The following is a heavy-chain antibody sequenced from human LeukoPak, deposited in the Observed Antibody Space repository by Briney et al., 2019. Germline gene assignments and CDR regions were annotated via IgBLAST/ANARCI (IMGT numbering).Heavy chain of an antibody. J-gene: IGHJ6*03. CDR1: GRSFTTYA. CDR3: ARGTWSDVGYYYYYYMDV. V-gene: IGHV1-69*05. CDR2: TIPLFGTT. D-gene: IGHD1-1*01. Sequence: SVKVSCKASGRSFTTYAISWVRQAPGEGLEWMGGTIPLFGTTKYAQKFQDRVTITTDDSMSTAYMELSSLTSEDTALYYCARGTWSDVGYYYYYYMDVWGKGTTVTVPS.